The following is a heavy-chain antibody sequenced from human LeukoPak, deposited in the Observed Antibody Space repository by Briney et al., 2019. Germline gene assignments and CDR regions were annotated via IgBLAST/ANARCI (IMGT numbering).Heavy chain of an antibody. Sequence: GGSLRLSCAASGFTVSSNYMSWVRQAQGKGLAWVSVIYSGGSTYYADSVKGRFTISRDNSKRTLYLQMNSLRAEDTAVYYCARDRIHYFDYWGQGTLVTVSS. CDR2: IYSGGST. CDR1: GFTVSSNY. D-gene: IGHD5-18*01. V-gene: IGHV3-53*01. J-gene: IGHJ4*02. CDR3: ARDRIHYFDY.